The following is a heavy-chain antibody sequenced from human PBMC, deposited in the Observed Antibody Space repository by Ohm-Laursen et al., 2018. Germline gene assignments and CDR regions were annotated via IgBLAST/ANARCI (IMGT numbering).Heavy chain of an antibody. Sequence: GSLRLSCAASGFTFDTYAMSWVRQAPGKGLEWVSVISGSGDSTFYADSVKGRFSISRDNSKNSLYLQMNSLRAEDTAIYYCAKDGVSTGTRARYYDYWGQGTLVTVSS. J-gene: IGHJ4*02. D-gene: IGHD1-1*01. CDR2: ISGSGDST. CDR3: AKDGVSTGTRARYYDY. V-gene: IGHV3-23*01. CDR1: GFTFDTYA.